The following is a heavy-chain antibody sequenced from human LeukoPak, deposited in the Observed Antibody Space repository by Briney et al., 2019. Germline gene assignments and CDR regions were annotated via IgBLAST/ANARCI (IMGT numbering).Heavy chain of an antibody. D-gene: IGHD5-18*01. CDR2: IYYSGST. CDR3: ARGGYSYGPGYYYYMDV. CDR1: GGSISSGDYY. Sequence: SETLSLTCTVSGGSISSGDYYWSWIRQPPGKGLEWIGYIYYSGSTYYNPSLKSRVTISVDTSKNQFSLKLSSVTAADTAVYYCARGGYSYGPGYYYYMDVWGKGTTVTVSS. V-gene: IGHV4-30-4*08. J-gene: IGHJ6*03.